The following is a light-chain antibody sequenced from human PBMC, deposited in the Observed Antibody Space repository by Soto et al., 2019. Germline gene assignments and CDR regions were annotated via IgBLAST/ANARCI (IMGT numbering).Light chain of an antibody. CDR1: SSNIGADFD. CDR2: HNN. J-gene: IGLJ3*02. V-gene: IGLV1-40*01. Sequence: QTVVTQPPSVSGAPGQRVTISCTGSSSNIGADFDVHWYQHLPGTAPKLLISHNNKRPSGVPDRFSGSKSGTSASLAITGLQADDEAVYYCQSRDSSLSSSWVFGGGTKVTVL. CDR3: QSRDSSLSSSWV.